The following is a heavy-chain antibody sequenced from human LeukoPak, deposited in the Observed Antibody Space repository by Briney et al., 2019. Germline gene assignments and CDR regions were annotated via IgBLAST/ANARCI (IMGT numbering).Heavy chain of an antibody. V-gene: IGHV1-3*01. Sequence: ASVKVSCKASGYTFTSYAMHWVRQAPGQRLEWMGWINAGNGNTKYSQMFQGRVTITADESTSTAYMELSSLRSEDTAVYYCAIVGNSSGWYKYYFDYWGQGTLVTVSS. J-gene: IGHJ4*02. CDR3: AIVGNSSGWYKYYFDY. CDR1: GYTFTSYA. D-gene: IGHD6-19*01. CDR2: INAGNGNT.